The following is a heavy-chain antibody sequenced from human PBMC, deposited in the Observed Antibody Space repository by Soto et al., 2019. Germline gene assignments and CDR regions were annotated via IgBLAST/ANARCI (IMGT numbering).Heavy chain of an antibody. CDR3: AREIIAAAGTFEADNWSDP. CDR2: IYYSGST. Sequence: SETLSLTCTVSGGSISSGGYYWSWIRQHPGKGLEWIGYIYYSGSTYYNPSLKSRVTISVDTSKNQFSLKLSSVTAADTAVYYCAREIIAAAGTFEADNWSDPWGQGTLVTVSS. V-gene: IGHV4-31*03. CDR1: GGSISSGGYY. J-gene: IGHJ5*02. D-gene: IGHD6-13*01.